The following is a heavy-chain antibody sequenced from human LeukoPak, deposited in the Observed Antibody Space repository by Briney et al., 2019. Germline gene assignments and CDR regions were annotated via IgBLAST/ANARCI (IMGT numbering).Heavy chain of an antibody. CDR3: ARPRVATIVQGAFDV. J-gene: IGHJ3*01. D-gene: IGHD5-12*01. V-gene: IGHV1-2*02. CDR2: INPHSGGT. Sequence: ASVEVSCKASGYTFTGYYMHWVRQAPGQGLEWMGWINPHSGGTKYAQKFQGRVTMTRDTSISTAYMELSRLRSDDTAVYYCARPRVATIVQGAFDVWGQGTMVTVSS. CDR1: GYTFTGYY.